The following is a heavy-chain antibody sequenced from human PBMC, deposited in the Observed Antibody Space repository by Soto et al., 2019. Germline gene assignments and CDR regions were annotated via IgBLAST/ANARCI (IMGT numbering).Heavy chain of an antibody. Sequence: EVQLVETGGGLIQPGGSLRLSCAASGFTVSSNYMSWVRQAPGKGLEWVSVIYSGGSTYYADSVKGRFTISRDNSKNTLYLQMNSLRAEDTAVYYCARERTTVTDKYYYYYGMDVWGQGTTVTVSS. D-gene: IGHD4-17*01. J-gene: IGHJ6*02. CDR2: IYSGGST. CDR3: ARERTTVTDKYYYYYGMDV. CDR1: GFTVSSNY. V-gene: IGHV3-53*02.